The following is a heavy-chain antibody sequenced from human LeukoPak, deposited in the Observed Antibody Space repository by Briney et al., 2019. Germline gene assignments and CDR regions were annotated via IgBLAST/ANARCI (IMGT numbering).Heavy chain of an antibody. D-gene: IGHD3-3*01. CDR2: ISSSSSYI. J-gene: IGHJ5*02. Sequence: PGRSLRLSCAASGFTFNNYSMNWVRQAPGKGLEWVSSISSSSSYIYYADSVKGRFTISRDNAKNSLYLQMNSLRAEDTAVYYCARDKYDFWSGYSNWFDPWGQGTLVTVSS. CDR3: ARDKYDFWSGYSNWFDP. V-gene: IGHV3-21*01. CDR1: GFTFNNYS.